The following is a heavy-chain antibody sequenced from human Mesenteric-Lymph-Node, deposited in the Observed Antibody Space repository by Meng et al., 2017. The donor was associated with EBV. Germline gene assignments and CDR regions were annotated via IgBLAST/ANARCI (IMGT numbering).Heavy chain of an antibody. CDR2: MYYSGTT. CDR1: GGSVRSGSYY. D-gene: IGHD6-19*01. J-gene: IGHJ4*02. CDR3: ARLWGVAGRDF. V-gene: IGHV4-61*01. Sequence: QGSGPGLGKASAPLSLTCPVAGGSVRSGSYYWSWIRQPPGKGLEWIGDMYYSGTTKYNPSLKSRVTIAVDTSKNQFSLRSRSVSAADTAMYYCARLWGVAGRDFWDQGTLVTVSS.